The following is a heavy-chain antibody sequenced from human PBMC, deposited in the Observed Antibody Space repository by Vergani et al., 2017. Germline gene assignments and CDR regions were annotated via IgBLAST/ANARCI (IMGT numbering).Heavy chain of an antibody. Sequence: EVQLVESGGGLVQPGRSLRLSCAASGFTFDDYAMHWVRQAPGKGLEWVSGIGWNSGSIGYADSVKGRITISRDNAKNSLYLQRNSLRAEDTALYYCAKGSGSYNYYFDYWGQGTLVTVSS. D-gene: IGHD1-26*01. CDR2: IGWNSGSI. J-gene: IGHJ4*02. V-gene: IGHV3-9*01. CDR1: GFTFDDYA. CDR3: AKGSGSYNYYFDY.